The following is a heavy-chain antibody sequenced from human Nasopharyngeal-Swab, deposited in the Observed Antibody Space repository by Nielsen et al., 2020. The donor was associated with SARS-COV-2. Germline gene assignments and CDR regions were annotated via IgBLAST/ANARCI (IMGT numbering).Heavy chain of an antibody. CDR1: GGSISSSSYY. CDR2: IFYGGST. D-gene: IGHD5-12*01. Sequence: SETLSLTCTVPGGSISSSSYYWGWIRQPPGKGLEWIGSIFYGGSTYYNPSLKSRVTISVDTSKNQFSLKLSSVTAADTAVYYCARPKYSGYDDEFGAYFDYWGQGTLVTVSS. V-gene: IGHV4-39*01. J-gene: IGHJ4*02. CDR3: ARPKYSGYDDEFGAYFDY.